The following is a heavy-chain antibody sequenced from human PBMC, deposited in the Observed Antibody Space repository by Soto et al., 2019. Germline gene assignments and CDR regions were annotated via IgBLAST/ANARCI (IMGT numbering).Heavy chain of an antibody. Sequence: PSETLSLTCTVSGGSVCSGSYYCNWIRQPPGKGLEWIGYIYYSGSTNYNPSLKSRVTISLDTSKNQFSLKLSSVTAADTAVYYCARENGDYHFDCWGQGTLVTVSS. J-gene: IGHJ4*02. V-gene: IGHV4-61*01. CDR3: ARENGDYHFDC. D-gene: IGHD4-17*01. CDR2: IYYSGST. CDR1: GGSVCSGSYY.